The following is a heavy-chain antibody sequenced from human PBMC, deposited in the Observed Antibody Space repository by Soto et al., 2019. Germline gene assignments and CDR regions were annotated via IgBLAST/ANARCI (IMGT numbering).Heavy chain of an antibody. D-gene: IGHD6-6*01. CDR2: IIPIFGTA. CDR1: GGTFSIYS. Sequence: SVKVSCKASGGTFSIYSISWVRQAPGQGLEWMGGIIPIFGTANYAQKFQGRVTITADESTSTAYMELSSLRSEDTAVYYCARSVWSSSFNYYGMDFWGQGTTVTVSS. CDR3: ARSVWSSSFNYYGMDF. J-gene: IGHJ6*02. V-gene: IGHV1-69*13.